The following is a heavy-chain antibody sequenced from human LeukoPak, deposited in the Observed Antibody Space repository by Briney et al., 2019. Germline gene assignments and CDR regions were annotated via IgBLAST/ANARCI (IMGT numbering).Heavy chain of an antibody. Sequence: GGSLRLSCAASGFTFSTFGMHWVRQAPGKGLEWVATIWYDGSNRDYADSVKGRFTISRDNSKNTLHLQMNSLRAEDTALYYCARKAVVPAARGMDVWGQGTTVIVSS. J-gene: IGHJ6*02. CDR3: ARKAVVPAARGMDV. V-gene: IGHV3-33*01. D-gene: IGHD2-2*01. CDR2: IWYDGSNR. CDR1: GFTFSTFG.